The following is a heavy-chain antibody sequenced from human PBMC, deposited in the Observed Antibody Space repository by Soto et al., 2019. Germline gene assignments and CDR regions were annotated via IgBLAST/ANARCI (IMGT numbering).Heavy chain of an antibody. D-gene: IGHD4-17*01. CDR2: IYYSGST. CDR1: GGSISSYY. V-gene: IGHV4-59*01. J-gene: IGHJ4*02. CDR3: ARNDYGDNYFDY. Sequence: SETLSLTCTVSGGSISSYYWSWIRQPPGKGLEWIGYIYYSGSTNYNPSLKSRVTISVDTSKNQFSLKLSSVTAADTAVYYCARNDYGDNYFDYWGQGTRVTVSS.